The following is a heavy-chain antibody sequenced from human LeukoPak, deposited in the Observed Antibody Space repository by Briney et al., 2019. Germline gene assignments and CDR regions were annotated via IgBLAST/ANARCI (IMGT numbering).Heavy chain of an antibody. Sequence: PGGSLRLSCAASGFTFSSYAMSWARQAPGKGLEWVSSISGSGGRTYYADSVKGRFTISRDNSKNTLYLQMNSLRAEDTAVYYCTKGPYYYDSSGYSRRWFDPWGQGTLVTVSS. J-gene: IGHJ5*02. V-gene: IGHV3-23*01. D-gene: IGHD3-22*01. CDR1: GFTFSSYA. CDR2: ISGSGGRT. CDR3: TKGPYYYDSSGYSRRWFDP.